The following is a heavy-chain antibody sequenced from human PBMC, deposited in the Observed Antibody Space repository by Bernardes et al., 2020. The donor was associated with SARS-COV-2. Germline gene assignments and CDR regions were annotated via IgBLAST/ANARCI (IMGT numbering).Heavy chain of an antibody. D-gene: IGHD6-13*01. J-gene: IGHJ4*02. CDR2: ISGSGGST. CDR3: AKVSSSSWYEGGFDY. Sequence: GSLRLSCAASGFTFSSYAMSWVRQAPGKGLEWVSAISGSGGSTYYADSVKGRFTISRDNSKNTLYLQMNSLRAEDTAVYYCAKVSSSSWYEGGFDYWGQGTLVTVSS. V-gene: IGHV3-23*01. CDR1: GFTFSSYA.